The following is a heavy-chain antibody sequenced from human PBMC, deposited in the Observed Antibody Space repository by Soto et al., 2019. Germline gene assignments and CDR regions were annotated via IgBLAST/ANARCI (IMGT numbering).Heavy chain of an antibody. Sequence: QVQLQESGPGLVKPSQTLSLICNVSGGSISSGGFYWSWVRQHPGKGLEWIGYIFYTGTTYYSPSLKSRVTISVDTSEKQFYLKLNSVTAADTAVYYCARDAYSSSGYYYHGMDVWGQGTTVTVSS. CDR1: GGSISSGGFY. V-gene: IGHV4-31*03. CDR2: IFYTGTT. J-gene: IGHJ6*02. CDR3: ARDAYSSSGYYYHGMDV. D-gene: IGHD6-6*01.